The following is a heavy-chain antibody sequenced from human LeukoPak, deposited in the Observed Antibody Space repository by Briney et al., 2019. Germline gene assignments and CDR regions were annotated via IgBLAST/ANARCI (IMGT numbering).Heavy chain of an antibody. CDR1: GDSISSFF. Sequence: PSETLSLTCTVSGDSISSFFWSWVRQPPGKGLEWIGFFYYTGSTNYNPSLKSRVSISIDTSTNQLSLNLTSVTAADTAVYYCARLPSAGHGYFEDWGQGALVTVSS. CDR2: FYYTGST. D-gene: IGHD3-22*01. CDR3: ARLPSAGHGYFED. V-gene: IGHV4-59*01. J-gene: IGHJ4*02.